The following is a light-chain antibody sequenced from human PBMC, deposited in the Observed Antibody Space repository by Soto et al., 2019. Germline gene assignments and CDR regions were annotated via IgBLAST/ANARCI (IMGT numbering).Light chain of an antibody. V-gene: IGKV3-20*01. CDR2: GAS. CDR3: QQYAGSPYT. J-gene: IGKJ2*01. Sequence: EIVLTQSPGTLSLSPGERATLSCRASQSVSSNYLAWYQQKPGQAPRLVIYGASSRATSIPDRFSGRGSGTDFTLTISRLEPEDFAVYFCQQYAGSPYTFGQGTKLEIK. CDR1: QSVSSNY.